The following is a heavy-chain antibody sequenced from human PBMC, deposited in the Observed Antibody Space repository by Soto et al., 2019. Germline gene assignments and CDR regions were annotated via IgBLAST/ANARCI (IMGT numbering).Heavy chain of an antibody. CDR1: VFTLSNYE. D-gene: IGHD6-13*01. Sequence: GVPLGLSCPASVFTLSNYEMHWVRQAPGRGLEYVSGISNNGAHTDYAKSVKGRFTISRDNSENTLYLQMGSLRAEDMALYYCARRGYGSRWPNVYMDVWGKGTTVTVSS. J-gene: IGHJ6*03. V-gene: IGHV3-64*01. CDR3: ARRGYGSRWPNVYMDV. CDR2: ISNNGAHT.